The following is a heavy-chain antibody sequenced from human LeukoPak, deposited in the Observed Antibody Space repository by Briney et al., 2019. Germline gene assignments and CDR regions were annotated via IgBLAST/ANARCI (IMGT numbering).Heavy chain of an antibody. V-gene: IGHV4-34*01. J-gene: IGHJ4*02. D-gene: IGHD3-9*01. CDR3: ARARHYDILTGYSIPFDY. Sequence: SETLSLTCAVYGGSFSGYYWSWIRQPPGKGLEWIGEINHSGSTNYNPSLKSRATISVDTSKNQFSLKLSSVTAADTALYYCARARHYDILTGYSIPFDYWGQGTLVTVSS. CDR1: GGSFSGYY. CDR2: INHSGST.